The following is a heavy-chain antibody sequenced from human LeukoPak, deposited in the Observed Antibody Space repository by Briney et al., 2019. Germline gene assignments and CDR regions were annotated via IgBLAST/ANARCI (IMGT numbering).Heavy chain of an antibody. CDR3: AREGAGARRGSDY. D-gene: IGHD3-10*01. CDR1: GGTFSSYA. J-gene: IGHJ4*02. V-gene: IGHV1-69*04. CDR2: IIPILGIA. Sequence: GASVKVSCKASGGTFSSYAISWVRQAPGQGLEWMGRIIPILGIANYAQNFQGRVTITADKSTSTAYMELSSLRSEDTAVYYCAREGAGARRGSDYWGQGTLVTVSS.